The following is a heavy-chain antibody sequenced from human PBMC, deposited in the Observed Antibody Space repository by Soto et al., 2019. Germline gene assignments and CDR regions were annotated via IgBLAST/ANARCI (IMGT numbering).Heavy chain of an antibody. D-gene: IGHD6-6*01. J-gene: IGHJ4*02. CDR3: AKRGGTSYYFDP. CDR1: GFTFNTYA. V-gene: IGHV3-23*01. CDR2: FGTTGNT. Sequence: EVQLLESGGGLVQPGGSLRLSCAASGFTFNTYAMSWVRQAPGKGLEWVSTFGTTGNTYYADSVKGRFTIFRDNSKNALFVPMNSLRAEDTAVYYCAKRGGTSYYFDPWGQGILVTVSS.